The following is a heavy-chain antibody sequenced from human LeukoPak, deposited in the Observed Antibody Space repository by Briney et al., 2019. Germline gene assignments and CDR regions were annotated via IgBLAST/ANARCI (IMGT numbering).Heavy chain of an antibody. CDR3: TKSDGYGLIRI. V-gene: IGHV4-4*07. D-gene: IGHD3-10*01. Sequence: SETLSLTCTVSGGSISSYYWSWIRQPAGTALEWIGRIYTSGTITYNPSLKSRVTMSVDTSKNQCSLKLSSVTAADTAAYYCTKSDGYGLIRICGRGTMVTVSS. J-gene: IGHJ3*02. CDR1: GGSISSYY. CDR2: IYTSGTI.